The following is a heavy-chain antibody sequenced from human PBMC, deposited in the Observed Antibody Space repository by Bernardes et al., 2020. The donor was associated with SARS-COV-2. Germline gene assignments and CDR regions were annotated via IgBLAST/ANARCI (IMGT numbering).Heavy chain of an antibody. CDR2: ISSSSRHI. D-gene: IGHD3-16*01. Sequence: GGSLRLSCAASGFSFSTYSMNWVRQAPGKGLEWVSSISSSSRHIYYADSVQGRFTISRDNANNSLYLQMNSLRAEDTAVYYCAGAKRGSVGADYYYYYGMDVWGQGTTVTVSS. CDR3: AGAKRGSVGADYYYYYGMDV. J-gene: IGHJ6*02. CDR1: GFSFSTYS. V-gene: IGHV3-21*01.